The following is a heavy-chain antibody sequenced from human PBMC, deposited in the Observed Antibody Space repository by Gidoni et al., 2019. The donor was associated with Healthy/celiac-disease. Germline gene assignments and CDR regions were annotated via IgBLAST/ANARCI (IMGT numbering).Heavy chain of an antibody. J-gene: IGHJ4*02. CDR1: AFSLSTTGVG. Sequence: QITLKESGPTLVKPTQTLTLTCTFSAFSLSTTGVGVGWIRQTPGKALEWLALIHWDGDKHYKPSLKSRLTITKDTSKNQVVLTMANMDPVDTGTYFCVRHQYYGSGSPFDFWGQGTLITVSS. CDR2: IHWDGDK. D-gene: IGHD3-10*01. V-gene: IGHV2-5*04. CDR3: VRHQYYGSGSPFDF.